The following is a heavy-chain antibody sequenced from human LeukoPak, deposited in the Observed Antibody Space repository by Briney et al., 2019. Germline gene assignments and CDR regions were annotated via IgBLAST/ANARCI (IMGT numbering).Heavy chain of an antibody. V-gene: IGHV3-23*01. CDR3: AKDDAWLRFGE. D-gene: IGHD3-10*01. J-gene: IGHJ4*02. CDR1: GFTFSNHG. CDR2: ISPSGDIT. Sequence: AGGSLRLSCAASGFTFSNHGMNWDRQATGKGLEWVSGISPSGDITYYADSVKGRFTISRDNSKNTLYLEVISLTAEDTAVYYCAKDDAWLRFGEWSQGTLVTVSS.